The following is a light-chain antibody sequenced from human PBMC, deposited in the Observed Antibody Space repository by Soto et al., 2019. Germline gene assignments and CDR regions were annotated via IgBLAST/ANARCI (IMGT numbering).Light chain of an antibody. CDR3: SSYTSSSTVV. CDR1: SSDVGGYNY. V-gene: IGLV2-14*01. CDR2: DVS. Sequence: QSALTQPASVSGSPGQSITISCTGTSSDVGGYNYVSWYQQHPGKAPKRMIYDVSNRPSGVSNRFSGSKSGNTASLTISGIQAEDEADYYCSSYTSSSTVVFGGGTKLTVL. J-gene: IGLJ2*01.